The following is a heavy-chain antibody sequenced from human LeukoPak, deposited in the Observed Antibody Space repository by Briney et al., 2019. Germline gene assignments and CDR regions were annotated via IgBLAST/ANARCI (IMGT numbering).Heavy chain of an antibody. J-gene: IGHJ4*02. Sequence: GGSPRLSCAASGFTFSSYWMHWVRQAPGKGLGWVSRINSDGSSTSYADSVKGRFTISRDNAKNTLYLQMNSLRAEDTAVYYCARERKDYFDYWGQGTLVTVSS. CDR1: GFTFSSYW. CDR3: ARERKDYFDY. V-gene: IGHV3-74*01. CDR2: INSDGSST.